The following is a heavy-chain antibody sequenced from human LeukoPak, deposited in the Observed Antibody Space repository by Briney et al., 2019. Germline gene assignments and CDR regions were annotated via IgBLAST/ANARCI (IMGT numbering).Heavy chain of an antibody. Sequence: GGSLRLSCSASGFTFSNCAMHWVRQAPGRGLEYVSTITTGGDTTYYADSVKGRFTISRDNSKNTLYLQMSNLRAEDTALYYCVKDLTGTYSFDYWGQGTLVTVSS. V-gene: IGHV3-64D*06. CDR1: GFTFSNCA. J-gene: IGHJ4*02. CDR2: ITTGGDTT. D-gene: IGHD3-9*01. CDR3: VKDLTGTYSFDY.